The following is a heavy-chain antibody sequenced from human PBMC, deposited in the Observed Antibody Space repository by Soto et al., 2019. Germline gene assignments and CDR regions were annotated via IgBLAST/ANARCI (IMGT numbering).Heavy chain of an antibody. Sequence: PGGSLRLSCAACGFTFSSYGMHWVREAPGKGLDWVAVIWYDGSNKYYADSVKCRFTIARDNSKNTLYLQMNSLSAEDTAVYYCASTTKAEAGIYYYYYGMEVWGQGSTVTVSS. CDR2: IWYDGSNK. J-gene: IGHJ6*02. CDR3: ASTTKAEAGIYYYYYGMEV. D-gene: IGHD6-13*01. V-gene: IGHV3-33*01. CDR1: GFTFSSYG.